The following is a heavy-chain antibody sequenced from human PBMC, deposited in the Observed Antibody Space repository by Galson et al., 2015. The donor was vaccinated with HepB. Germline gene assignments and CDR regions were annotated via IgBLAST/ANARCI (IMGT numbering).Heavy chain of an antibody. CDR3: ARGRDLWSGTRQNYYSYYYMDV. V-gene: IGHV3-7*03. CDR2: MKQDGREI. D-gene: IGHD3-3*01. J-gene: IGHJ6*03. Sequence: SLRLSCAASGFTFLNYWMTWVRQAPGKGLEWVASMKQDGREIYYVDSVKGRFTISRDNAENSLYLQMSSLRAEDTAIYYCARGRDLWSGTRQNYYSYYYMDVWGKGTTVTVSS. CDR1: GFTFLNYW.